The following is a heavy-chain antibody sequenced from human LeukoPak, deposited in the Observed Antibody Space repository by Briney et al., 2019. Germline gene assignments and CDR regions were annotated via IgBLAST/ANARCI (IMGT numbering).Heavy chain of an antibody. J-gene: IGHJ6*03. CDR2: INTGNGNT. CDR3: ASPPVPQAAAITPGYFYYYMDV. D-gene: IGHD6-13*01. V-gene: IGHV1-3*03. Sequence: ASVKVSCKASGYTFTNYAMHWVRQAPGQRLEWMGWINTGNGNTKYSQEFQGRVTITRDTSSTTVYMELSSLRSEDTAVYYCASPPVPQAAAITPGYFYYYMDVWGQGTLVTVSS. CDR1: GYTFTNYA.